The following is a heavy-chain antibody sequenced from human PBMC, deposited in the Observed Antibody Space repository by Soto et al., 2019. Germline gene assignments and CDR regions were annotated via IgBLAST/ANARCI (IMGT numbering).Heavy chain of an antibody. D-gene: IGHD5-12*01. CDR3: LRSGRRSGIDY. V-gene: IGHV1-8*02. CDR2: VNPNNNEP. J-gene: IGHJ4*02. CDR1: GYTFSSYH. Sequence: QVQLVQSGAEVKKPGASVKVSCEASGYTFSSYHISWVRQATGQGLEWMGWVNPNNNEPEYAQKFQGRVTMTGNTSIRTVYTELSRLRSDDTAVYYCLRSGRRSGIDYWGQGTLVTVSS.